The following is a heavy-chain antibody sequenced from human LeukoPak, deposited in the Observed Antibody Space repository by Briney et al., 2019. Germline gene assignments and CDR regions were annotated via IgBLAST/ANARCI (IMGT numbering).Heavy chain of an antibody. CDR2: IYYSGST. Sequence: SETLSLTCTVSGGSISSYYWSWIRQPPGKGLEWIGYIYYSGSTNYNPSLKSRVTISVDTSKNQFSLKLSSVTAADTAVYYCARDEGSRFGWFDPWGQGTLVTVSS. V-gene: IGHV4-59*01. D-gene: IGHD3-10*01. CDR1: GGSISSYY. CDR3: ARDEGSRFGWFDP. J-gene: IGHJ5*02.